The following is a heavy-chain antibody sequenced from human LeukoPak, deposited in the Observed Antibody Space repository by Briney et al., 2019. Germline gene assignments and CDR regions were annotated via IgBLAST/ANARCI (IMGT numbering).Heavy chain of an antibody. J-gene: IGHJ6*03. V-gene: IGHV4-59*01. Sequence: SETLSLTCTVSGGSISSYYWSWIRQPPGKGLGYIGYIYYSGSTNYNPSLKSRVTISVDTSKNQFSLKLSSVTAADTAVYYCARETSQKGAHYMDVWGKGTTVTISS. CDR2: IYYSGST. D-gene: IGHD3-16*01. CDR1: GGSISSYY. CDR3: ARETSQKGAHYMDV.